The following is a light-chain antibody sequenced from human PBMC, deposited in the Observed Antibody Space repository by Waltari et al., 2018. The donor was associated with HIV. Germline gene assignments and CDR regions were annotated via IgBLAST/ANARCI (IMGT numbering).Light chain of an antibody. CDR1: SSNLGAGFD. Sequence: QSVLTQPPSVSGAPGQRVSISCTGTSSNLGAGFDAQWYQPLQGAAPSLLIYDSTNRPSGVPGRVFGARSGTSASLAITGLQADDEADYYCQSFDSGLTAVVFGGGTKLTVL. V-gene: IGLV1-40*01. CDR2: DST. CDR3: QSFDSGLTAVV. J-gene: IGLJ2*01.